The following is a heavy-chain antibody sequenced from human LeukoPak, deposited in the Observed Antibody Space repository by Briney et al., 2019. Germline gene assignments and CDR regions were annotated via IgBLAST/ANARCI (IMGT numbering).Heavy chain of an antibody. J-gene: IGHJ3*02. CDR3: AHTTGPRAFDI. V-gene: IGHV2-5*02. Sequence: SGPTLANPTQTLTLTCTFSGVSLSTSAVGVGWVREPPGKALEWHALLNCDDDKRYSPSLKTRLTITKDTSKNQVILTMTNMDPVDTATYYCAHTTGPRAFDIWGQGTMVTVSS. CDR2: LNCDDDK. CDR1: GVSLSTSAVG. D-gene: IGHD1-1*01.